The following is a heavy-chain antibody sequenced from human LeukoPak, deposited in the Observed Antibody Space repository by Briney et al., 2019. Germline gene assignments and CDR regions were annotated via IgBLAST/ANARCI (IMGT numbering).Heavy chain of an antibody. CDR2: ISSSSTYI. Sequence: GGPLRLSCAASGFTFSSYSMNWVRQAPRKGLEWVSSISSSSTYIYYADSVKGRFTISRDNAKNSLSLQMNSLRAEDTAVYYCAREALNMYYGMDVWGQGTTITVSS. CDR3: AREALNMYYGMDV. CDR1: GFTFSSYS. D-gene: IGHD1/OR15-1a*01. J-gene: IGHJ6*02. V-gene: IGHV3-21*01.